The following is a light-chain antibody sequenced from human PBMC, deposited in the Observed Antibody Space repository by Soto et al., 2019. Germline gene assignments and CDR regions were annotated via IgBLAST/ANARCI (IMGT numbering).Light chain of an antibody. CDR2: GAS. Sequence: TLAPGSRSVSQEKRAILSCRASPSVTNFLAWYQQKPGQAPRLLIFGASYGAAGIPDRFSGSGSGTYLTLIISGLEPGARPVYYCPLYVYSPSTFGPGTQLEIK. V-gene: IGKV3-20*01. J-gene: IGKJ5*01. CDR1: PSVTNF. CDR3: PLYVYSPST.